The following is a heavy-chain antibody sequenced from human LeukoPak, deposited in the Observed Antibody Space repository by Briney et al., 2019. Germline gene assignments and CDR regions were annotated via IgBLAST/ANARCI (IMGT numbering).Heavy chain of an antibody. Sequence: GGSLRRSCAASGFTFSSYAMSWVRQAPGKGLEWVSAISGSGGSTYYADSVKGRFTISRDNSKNTLYLQTNSLRAEDTAVYYCAKAKRQWLVQVDYWGQGPLVTVSS. D-gene: IGHD6-19*01. CDR3: AKAKRQWLVQVDY. J-gene: IGHJ4*02. CDR1: GFTFSSYA. CDR2: ISGSGGST. V-gene: IGHV3-23*01.